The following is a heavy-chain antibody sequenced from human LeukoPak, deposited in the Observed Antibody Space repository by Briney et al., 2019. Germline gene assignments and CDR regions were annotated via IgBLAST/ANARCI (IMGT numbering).Heavy chain of an antibody. V-gene: IGHV3-23*01. CDR1: GFTFSSYA. CDR2: IIRSGGST. CDR3: AKRDSAGPYYFDY. D-gene: IGHD5-18*01. J-gene: IGHJ4*02. Sequence: GGSLRLSCAASGFTFSSYAMSWVRQAPGKGLEWVSGIIRSGGSTYYADSVKGRFTISRDNSKKTLYLQMNSLTAEDTAIYYCAKRDSAGPYYFDYWGQGALVTVSS.